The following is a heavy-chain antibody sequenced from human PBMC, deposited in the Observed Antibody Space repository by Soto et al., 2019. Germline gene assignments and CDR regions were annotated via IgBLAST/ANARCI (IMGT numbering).Heavy chain of an antibody. V-gene: IGHV4-30-4*01. D-gene: IGHD5-12*01. CDR1: GGSISSGDYY. Sequence: SETLSLTCTVSGGSISSGDYYWSWIRQPPGKGLEWIGYIYYSGSTYYNPSLKSRVTISVDTSKNQFSLKLSSVTAADTAVYYCARDRGEMATNDQNGMDVWGQGTTVTVSS. J-gene: IGHJ6*02. CDR2: IYYSGST. CDR3: ARDRGEMATNDQNGMDV.